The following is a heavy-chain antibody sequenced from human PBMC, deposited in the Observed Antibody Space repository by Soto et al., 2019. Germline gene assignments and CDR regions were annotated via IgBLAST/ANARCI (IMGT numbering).Heavy chain of an antibody. CDR2: IESGGNS. D-gene: IGHD4-17*01. J-gene: IGHJ4*02. CDR3: ARDVYGDYTFDS. CDR1: GFSVSENY. V-gene: IGHV3-53*02. Sequence: EVQLVETGGGFIQPGGSLRLSCVASGFSVSENYMNWVRQAPGKGLEWVSVIESGGNSYYADSVKGRFIISRDNSKNTLFLLMNSLRADDTAVYHCARDVYGDYTFDSWGQGTLVTVSS.